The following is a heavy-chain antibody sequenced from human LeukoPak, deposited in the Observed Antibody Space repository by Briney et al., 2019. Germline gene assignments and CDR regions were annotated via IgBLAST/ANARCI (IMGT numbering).Heavy chain of an antibody. V-gene: IGHV4-39*07. J-gene: IGHJ4*01. CDR3: ARQLPTAAADTRGYFDY. CDR2: IFDGETT. D-gene: IGHD6-25*01. Sequence: SETLSLTCSVSGGSISNGDYYWGWIRQAPGTGLEWIGSIFDGETTHYNPSLKNRATISVDTSKNQFSLKLTSVTAADATMYYCARQLPTAAADTRGYFDYWGQGTVVTVSS. CDR1: GGSISNGDYY.